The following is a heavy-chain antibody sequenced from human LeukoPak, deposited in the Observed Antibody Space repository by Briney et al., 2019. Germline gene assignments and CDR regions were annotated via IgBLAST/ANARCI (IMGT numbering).Heavy chain of an antibody. Sequence: GASVKVSCKASEYTFTSYDINWVRQAPGQGLEWMGRMNPNSANTGYAQKFQGRVTMTRNTSISTAYMELSSLRSEDTAVYYCARVPSGGNKFDPWGQGTLVTVSS. J-gene: IGHJ5*02. CDR2: MNPNSANT. CDR3: ARVPSGGNKFDP. V-gene: IGHV1-8*01. CDR1: EYTFTSYD. D-gene: IGHD6-25*01.